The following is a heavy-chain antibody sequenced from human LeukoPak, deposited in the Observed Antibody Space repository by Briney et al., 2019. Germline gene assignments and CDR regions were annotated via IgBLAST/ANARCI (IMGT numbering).Heavy chain of an antibody. CDR3: ARGLPLYIFGVVIRGRGMDV. D-gene: IGHD3-3*02. J-gene: IGHJ6*02. V-gene: IGHV1-8*01. CDR1: GYTFTSCD. CDR2: MNPNSGNT. Sequence: GASVKVSCKASGYTFTSCDINWVRQATGQGLEWMGWMNPNSGNTGYAQKFQGRVTMTRNTSISTAYMELSSLRSEDTAVYYCARGLPLYIFGVVIRGRGMDVWGQGTTVTVSS.